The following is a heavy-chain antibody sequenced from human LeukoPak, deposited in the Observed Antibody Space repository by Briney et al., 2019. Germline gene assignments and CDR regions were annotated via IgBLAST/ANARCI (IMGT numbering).Heavy chain of an antibody. Sequence: SETLSLTCTVSGGSISSYYWSWIRQPPGKGLEWIGYIYYSGSTNYNPSLKSRVTISVDTSKIQFSLKLSSVTAADTAVYFCARDRDDRGWSDYWGQGTLVTVSS. J-gene: IGHJ4*02. CDR3: ARDRDDRGWSDY. D-gene: IGHD6-19*01. V-gene: IGHV4-59*01. CDR2: IYYSGST. CDR1: GGSISSYY.